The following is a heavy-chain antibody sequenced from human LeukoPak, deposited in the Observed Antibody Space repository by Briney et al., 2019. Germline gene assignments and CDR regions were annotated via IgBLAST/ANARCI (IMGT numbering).Heavy chain of an antibody. CDR3: ARDHMAGAVLY. CDR1: GGSISSGDYY. Sequence: SETLSLTCTVSGGSISSGDYYWRCLRQPPGMGLVWIGNIYYSGSTYYNSSIERLATISVDTSKNQFSLKLSSVTAADTALYYCARDHMAGAVLYWGQGSLVTVSS. D-gene: IGHD6-19*01. V-gene: IGHV4-30-4*08. J-gene: IGHJ4*02. CDR2: IYYSGST.